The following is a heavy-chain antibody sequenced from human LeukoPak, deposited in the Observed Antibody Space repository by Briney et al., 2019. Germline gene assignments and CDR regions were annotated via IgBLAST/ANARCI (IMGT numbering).Heavy chain of an antibody. CDR3: ARYSGSYVRAFDI. D-gene: IGHD1-26*01. V-gene: IGHV4-30-2*01. CDR2: IYHSGST. CDR1: GGSISIGGYS. J-gene: IGHJ3*02. Sequence: SETLSLTCAVSGGSISIGGYSWSWIRQPPGKGLEWIGYIYHSGSTYYNPSLKSRVTISVDRSKNQFSLKLSSVTAADTAVYYCARYSGSYVRAFDIWGQGTMVTVSS.